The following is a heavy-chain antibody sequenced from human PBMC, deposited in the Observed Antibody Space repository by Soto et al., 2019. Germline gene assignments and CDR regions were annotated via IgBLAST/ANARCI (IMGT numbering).Heavy chain of an antibody. D-gene: IGHD5-12*01. CDR3: ASPSHVDIVATGAYGMDV. CDR2: IYYSGST. CDR1: GGSISSSSYY. J-gene: IGHJ6*02. Sequence: NPSETLSLTCTVSGGSISSSSYYWGWIRQPPGKGPEWIGSIYYSGSTYYNPSLKSRVTISVDTSKNQFSLKLSSVTAADTAVYYCASPSHVDIVATGAYGMDVWGQGTTVTVSS. V-gene: IGHV4-39*01.